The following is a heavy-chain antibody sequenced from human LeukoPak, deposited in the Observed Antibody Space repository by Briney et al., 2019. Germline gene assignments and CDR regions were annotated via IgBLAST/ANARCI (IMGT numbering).Heavy chain of an antibody. Sequence: GGSLRLSCAASGFAFSTYGMNWVRQAPGKGLEWVSYITSRSTIYYADSVKGRFTISRDNSKNTLYLQMNSLRAEDTAVYYCAKDSGSSWYTTYYFDYWGQGTLVTVSS. D-gene: IGHD6-13*01. V-gene: IGHV3-48*01. CDR3: AKDSGSSWYTTYYFDY. CDR1: GFAFSTYG. CDR2: ITSRSTI. J-gene: IGHJ4*02.